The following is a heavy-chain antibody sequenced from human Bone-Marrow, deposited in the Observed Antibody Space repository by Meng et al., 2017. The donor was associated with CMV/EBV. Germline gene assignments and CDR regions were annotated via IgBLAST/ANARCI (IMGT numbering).Heavy chain of an antibody. CDR3: AKDIVAARHHFDY. CDR2: ISGTGANT. Sequence: GESLKISCAASGFSFSSYGMSWVRQAPGEGLQWVSVISGTGANTNYADSVKGRFTISRDNAKNTLYLQMKSLRVEDTAVYYCAKDIVAARHHFDYWGQGALVTVSS. J-gene: IGHJ4*02. CDR1: GFSFSSYG. V-gene: IGHV3-23*01. D-gene: IGHD6-6*01.